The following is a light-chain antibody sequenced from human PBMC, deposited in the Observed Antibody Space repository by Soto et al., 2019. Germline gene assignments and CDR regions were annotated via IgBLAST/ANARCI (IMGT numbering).Light chain of an antibody. CDR3: QQYNSYSSIT. CDR1: QSISSW. CDR2: KAS. J-gene: IGKJ5*01. V-gene: IGKV1-5*03. Sequence: DIQMTQSPSTLSASVGDRVTITCRASQSISSWLAWYQQKPGKAPKLLIYKASSLESGVPSTFSGSGSGTEFTLTNSSLQPDDFATYYCQQYNSYSSITFGQGTRLESK.